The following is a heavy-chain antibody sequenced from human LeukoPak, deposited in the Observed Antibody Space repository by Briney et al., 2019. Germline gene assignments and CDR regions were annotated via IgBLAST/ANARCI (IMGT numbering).Heavy chain of an antibody. CDR3: ARDTQFGECGFDY. V-gene: IGHV3-7*01. D-gene: IGHD3-10*01. CDR1: GFTFSSYW. Sequence: PGGSLRLSCAASGFTFSSYWMTWVRQAPGKGLEWVANIKQDGSEKYYVDSVKGRFTISRDNAKNSLYLQMNSLRAEDTAVYYCARDTQFGECGFDYWGQGTLVTVSS. J-gene: IGHJ4*02. CDR2: IKQDGSEK.